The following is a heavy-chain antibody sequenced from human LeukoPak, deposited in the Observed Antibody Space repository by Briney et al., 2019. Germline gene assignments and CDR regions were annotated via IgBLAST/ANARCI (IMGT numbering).Heavy chain of an antibody. D-gene: IGHD4-17*01. CDR2: ISVYNGNT. Sequence: GASVKVSCKASGYTFTSYGISWVRQAPGQGLEWMGWISVYNGNTNYAQKLQGRVTMTTDTSTSTAYMELRSLRSDDTAVYYCARAGPYGDYPHSFDYWGQGTLVTVSS. CDR3: ARAGPYGDYPHSFDY. V-gene: IGHV1-18*01. CDR1: GYTFTSYG. J-gene: IGHJ4*02.